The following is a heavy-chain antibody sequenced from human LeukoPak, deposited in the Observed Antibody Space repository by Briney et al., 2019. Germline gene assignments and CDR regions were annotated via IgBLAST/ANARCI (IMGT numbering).Heavy chain of an antibody. V-gene: IGHV3-30*18. CDR3: AKAARIAARPGLGY. CDR2: ISYDGSNK. J-gene: IGHJ4*02. CDR1: GFTFSSYG. D-gene: IGHD6-6*01. Sequence: TGGSLRLSCAASGFTFSSYGMHWVRQAPGKGLEWVAVISYDGSNKYYADSVKGRFTISRDNSKNTLYLQMNSLRAEDTAVYYCAKAARIAARPGLGYWGQGTLVTVSS.